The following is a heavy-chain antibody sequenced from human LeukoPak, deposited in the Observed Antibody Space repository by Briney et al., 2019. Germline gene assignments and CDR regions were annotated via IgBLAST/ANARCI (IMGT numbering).Heavy chain of an antibody. CDR3: ARGRNGPYRPFDY. CDR1: GGSISSSSYY. V-gene: IGHV4-39*07. D-gene: IGHD1-14*01. CDR2: IYYSGST. Sequence: PSETLSLTCTVSGGSISSSSYYWGWIRQPPGKGLEWIGSIYYSGSTYYNPSLKSRVTISVDTSKNQFSLKLSSVTAADTAVYYCARGRNGPYRPFDYWGQGTLVTVSS. J-gene: IGHJ4*02.